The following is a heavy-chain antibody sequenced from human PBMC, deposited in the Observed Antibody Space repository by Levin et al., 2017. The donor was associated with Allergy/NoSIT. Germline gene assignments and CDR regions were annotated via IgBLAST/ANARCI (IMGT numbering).Heavy chain of an antibody. CDR3: VKLGYSNYPSYYYYGMDV. CDR1: GFTFSSYA. D-gene: IGHD4-11*01. J-gene: IGHJ6*02. CDR2: ISYDGSNK. Sequence: GESLKISCAASGFTFSSYAMHWVRQAPGKGLEWVAVISYDGSNKYYADSVKGRFTISRDISKNTLYLQMNSLRAEDTAVYYCVKLGYSNYPSYYYYGMDVWGQGTTVTVSS. V-gene: IGHV3-30*04.